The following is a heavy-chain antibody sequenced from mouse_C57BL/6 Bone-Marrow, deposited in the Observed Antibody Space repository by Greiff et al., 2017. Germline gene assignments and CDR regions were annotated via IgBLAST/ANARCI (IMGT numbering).Heavy chain of an antibody. CDR3: AREGPLLQYSYWYFDV. Sequence: QVQLKQPGAELVRPGTSVKLSCKASGYTFTSYWMHWVKQRPGQGLEWIGVIDPSDSYTNYNQKFKGKATLTVDTSSSTAYMQLSSLTSEDSAVYYCAREGPLLQYSYWYFDVWGTGTTVTVSS. J-gene: IGHJ1*03. CDR1: GYTFTSYW. D-gene: IGHD1-1*01. V-gene: IGHV1-59*01. CDR2: IDPSDSYT.